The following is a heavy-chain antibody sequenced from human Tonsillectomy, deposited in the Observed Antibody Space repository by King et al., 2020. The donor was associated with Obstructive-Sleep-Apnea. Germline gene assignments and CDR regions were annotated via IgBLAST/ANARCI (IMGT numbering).Heavy chain of an antibody. Sequence: QLQESGPGLVKPSETLSLTCTVSGGSISSSSYYWGWIRQPPGKGLEWIGSIYYSGSTYYNPSLKSRVTISVDTSKNQFSLKLSSVTAADPAVYYCARAKAGDCYPFDLWGRGTLVTVSS. CDR1: GGSISSSSYY. CDR2: IYYSGST. J-gene: IGHJ2*01. V-gene: IGHV4-39*07. CDR3: ARAKAGDCYPFDL. D-gene: IGHD2-21*01.